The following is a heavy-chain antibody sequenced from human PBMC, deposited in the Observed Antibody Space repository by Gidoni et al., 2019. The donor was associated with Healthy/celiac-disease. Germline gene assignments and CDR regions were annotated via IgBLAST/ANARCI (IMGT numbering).Heavy chain of an antibody. CDR1: GFTFTSSA. D-gene: IGHD2-15*01. J-gene: IGHJ6*02. Sequence: ASGFTFTSSAMQWVRQARGQRLEWIGWIVVGSGNTNYAQKFQERVTITRDMSTSTAYMELSSLRSEDTAVYYCAADLRYCSGGSCYSVYYYGMDVWGQGTTVTVSS. CDR3: AADLRYCSGGSCYSVYYYGMDV. CDR2: IVVGSGNT. V-gene: IGHV1-58*02.